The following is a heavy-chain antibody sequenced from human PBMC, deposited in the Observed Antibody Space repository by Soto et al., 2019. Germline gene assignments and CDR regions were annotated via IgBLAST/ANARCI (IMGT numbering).Heavy chain of an antibody. D-gene: IGHD2-15*01. CDR1: GYSFTSYW. J-gene: IGHJ3*02. CDR2: IYPGDSDT. CDR3: ARIYCSGGSCYDDAFDI. V-gene: IGHV5-51*01. Sequence: GESLKISCKGSGYSFTSYWIGWVRQMPGKGLEWMGIIYPGDSDTRYSPSFQGQVTISADKSISTAYLQWSSLKASDTAMYYCARIYCSGGSCYDDAFDIWGQGTMVTVSS.